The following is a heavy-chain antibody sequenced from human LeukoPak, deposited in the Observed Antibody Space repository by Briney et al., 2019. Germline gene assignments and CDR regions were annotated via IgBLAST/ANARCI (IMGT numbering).Heavy chain of an antibody. CDR1: GFTFSSYE. CDR2: ISNSGSTI. Sequence: PGGSLRLSCAASGFTFSSYEMNWVRQAPGKGLEWVSYISNSGSTIYYADSVKGRFTISRDNAKNSLYLQMDSLRAEDTAVYYCAGDLFGIAVGPGWFDPWGQGTLVTVSS. V-gene: IGHV3-48*03. J-gene: IGHJ5*02. CDR3: AGDLFGIAVGPGWFDP. D-gene: IGHD6-19*01.